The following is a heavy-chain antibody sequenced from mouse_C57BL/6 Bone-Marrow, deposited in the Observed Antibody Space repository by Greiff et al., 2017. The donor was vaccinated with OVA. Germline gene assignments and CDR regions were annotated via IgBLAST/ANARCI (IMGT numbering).Heavy chain of an antibody. J-gene: IGHJ1*03. D-gene: IGHD2-1*01. CDR2: ISNGGGST. V-gene: IGHV5-12*01. CDR1: GFTFSDYY. Sequence: EVKLEESGGGLVQPGGSLKLSCAASGFTFSDYYMYWVRQTPEKRLEWVAYISNGGGSTYYPDTVKGRFTISRDNAKNTLYLQMSRLKSEDTAMYYCARRGGNYWYFDVWGTGTTVTVSS. CDR3: ARRGGNYWYFDV.